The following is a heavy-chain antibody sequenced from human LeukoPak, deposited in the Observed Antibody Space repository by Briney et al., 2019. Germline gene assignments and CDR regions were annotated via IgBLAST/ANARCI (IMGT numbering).Heavy chain of an antibody. V-gene: IGHV3-74*01. CDR2: IDSDGRTT. CDR1: GFTFSIYW. D-gene: IGHD5-12*01. J-gene: IGHJ3*01. Sequence: PGGSLRLSCAASGFTFSIYWMYWVRQAPGKGLVWVSRIDSDGRTTDYADSLRSRFIISGDNSKNTLYLQMNSLKADDTAIYYCVVASDALDLWGQGTTVTVSS. CDR3: VVASDALDL.